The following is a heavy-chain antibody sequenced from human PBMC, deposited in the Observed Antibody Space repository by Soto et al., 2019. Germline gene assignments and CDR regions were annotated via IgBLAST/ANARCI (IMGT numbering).Heavy chain of an antibody. Sequence: SETLSLTCNVSGGPIKTGDYYWNWIRQPPGKGLEWTGYVFYSGATNYSPSLKSRAAISMDTSKNQFSLSLTSVTAADTAVYYCARAGFSYGHLLFWGQGIRVTVSS. J-gene: IGHJ4*02. CDR2: VFYSGAT. V-gene: IGHV4-30-4*01. CDR3: ARAGFSYGHLLF. CDR1: GGPIKTGDYY. D-gene: IGHD3-10*01.